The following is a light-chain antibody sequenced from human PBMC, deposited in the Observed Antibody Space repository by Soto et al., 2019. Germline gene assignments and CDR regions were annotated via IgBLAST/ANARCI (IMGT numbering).Light chain of an antibody. CDR3: QQSYSTPFT. Sequence: DLQMTQSPSSLSASVGDRVIITCRASQSISSHLNWYQQKPGKAPKLLIYAASSLQSGVPSRFSGSGSGTDFTLTISSLQPEDFATYYCQQSYSTPFTFGPGTKVDIK. CDR1: QSISSH. V-gene: IGKV1-39*01. CDR2: AAS. J-gene: IGKJ3*01.